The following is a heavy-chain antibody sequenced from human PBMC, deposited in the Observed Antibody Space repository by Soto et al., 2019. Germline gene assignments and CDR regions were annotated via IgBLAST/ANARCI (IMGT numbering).Heavy chain of an antibody. CDR3: ARGLYYYGSGQNSRISYGMDV. CDR1: GYSFTSYW. CDR2: IYPGDSDT. Sequence: EVQLVQSGAEVKKPGESLKISCKGSGYSFTSYWIGWVRQMPGKGLEWMGIIYPGDSDTRYSPSFQGQVTSSADKSIRTAKLKWSSLKAADPAMFYCARGLYYYGSGQNSRISYGMDVWGQGTTVTVSS. D-gene: IGHD3-10*01. V-gene: IGHV5-51*01. J-gene: IGHJ6*02.